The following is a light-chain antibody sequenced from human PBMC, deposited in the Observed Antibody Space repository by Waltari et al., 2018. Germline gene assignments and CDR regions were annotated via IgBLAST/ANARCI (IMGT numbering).Light chain of an antibody. V-gene: IGLV1-44*01. CDR1: SSNIGRNT. J-gene: IGLJ3*02. CDR2: FNN. Sequence: QSVLTQPPSASGTPGQGVTISCSGSSSNIGRNTVSWYQQLPGTAPKLVVYFNNQRPSGVPDRFSGSKSGTSASLAISGLRSEDEADYYCASWDDSLSVGVFGGGTKLTVL. CDR3: ASWDDSLSVGV.